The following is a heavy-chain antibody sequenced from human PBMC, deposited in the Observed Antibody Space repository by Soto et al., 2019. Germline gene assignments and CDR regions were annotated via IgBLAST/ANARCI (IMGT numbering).Heavy chain of an antibody. CDR1: GFTLRSYG. D-gene: IGHD3-3*01. CDR2: VSSSSSTI. V-gene: IGHV3-48*01. J-gene: IGHJ4*02. Sequence: GGSMRLSCAAYGFTLRSYGMNWVRQPTGKGLEWVSYVSSSSSTIYYADSVKGRFTISRDNAMNSVYLQMNSLRAEDTALYYCARVPADYDFWSGYSTPGYYFDYWGQGTLVTVSS. CDR3: ARVPADYDFWSGYSTPGYYFDY.